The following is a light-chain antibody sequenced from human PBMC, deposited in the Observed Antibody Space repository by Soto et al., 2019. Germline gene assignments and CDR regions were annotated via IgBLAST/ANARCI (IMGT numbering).Light chain of an antibody. V-gene: IGLV1-44*01. CDR2: SDD. CDR3: AAWDDNLNGPL. J-gene: IGLJ3*02. CDR1: NSNIGRYS. Sequence: QPVLTQPPSLSGTPGQRVTISCSGSNSNIGRYSVNWYQHFPGTAPKILIYSDDERPSGVPDRFSGSKPGTSASLAISGLQSEDEAEYYCAAWDDNLNGPLFGGGTKLTVL.